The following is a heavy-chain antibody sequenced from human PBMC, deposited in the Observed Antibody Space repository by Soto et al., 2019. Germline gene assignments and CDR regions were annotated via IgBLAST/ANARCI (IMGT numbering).Heavy chain of an antibody. CDR1: GFTFSTYA. J-gene: IGHJ4*02. Sequence: QVQLVESGGGVVQPGRSLRLSCAASGFTFSTYAMHWVRQAPGKGLEWVAVIVNDGSYKYYPDPVKGRFTISRDKSKHTLYLQMNSLRAEDTAVYYCAKDGGKAVAGTFDHWGQGTLVTVSS. CDR3: AKDGGKAVAGTFDH. CDR2: IVNDGSYK. D-gene: IGHD6-19*01. V-gene: IGHV3-30*18.